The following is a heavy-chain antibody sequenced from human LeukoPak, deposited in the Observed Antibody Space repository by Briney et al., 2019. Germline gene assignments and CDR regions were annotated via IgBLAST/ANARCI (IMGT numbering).Heavy chain of an antibody. V-gene: IGHV3-23*01. J-gene: IGHJ2*01. D-gene: IGHD2-15*01. CDR1: GFTFSSYA. CDR3: AKEGDIVVVVAHNWYFDL. Sequence: GGSLRLSCAASGFTFSSYAMSWVRQAPGKGLEWVSAISGCGGSTYYADSVKGRFTISRDNSKNTLYLQMNSLRAEDTAVYYCAKEGDIVVVVAHNWYFDLWGRGTLVTVSS. CDR2: ISGCGGST.